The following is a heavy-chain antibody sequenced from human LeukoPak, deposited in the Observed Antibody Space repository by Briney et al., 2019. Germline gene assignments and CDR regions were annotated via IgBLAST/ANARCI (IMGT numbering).Heavy chain of an antibody. J-gene: IGHJ1*01. D-gene: IGHD1-26*01. CDR2: ISDSGGST. CDR3: AEMMEGGARLGFFQH. Sequence: GGSLRLSCAASGFTFSTYAMSWVRQAPWKGLEWVSTISDSGGSTYYADSVKGRFTISRDNSKNTLYLQMNSLRAEDTAVYYCAEMMEGGARLGFFQHWGQGTLVTVSS. CDR1: GFTFSTYA. V-gene: IGHV3-23*01.